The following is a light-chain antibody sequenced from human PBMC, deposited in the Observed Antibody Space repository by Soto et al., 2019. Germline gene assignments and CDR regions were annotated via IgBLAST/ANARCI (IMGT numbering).Light chain of an antibody. CDR3: QSFDINNVV. Sequence: NFMLTQPHSVSESPGKTVTISCTRSSGSIASNYVQCYQQRPGSAPTPVIYEDSQRPSGVPDRFSGSIDSSSNSASLTISRLQTEDEADYYCQSFDINNVVFGGGTQLTVL. CDR2: EDS. CDR1: SGSIASNY. V-gene: IGLV6-57*04. J-gene: IGLJ2*01.